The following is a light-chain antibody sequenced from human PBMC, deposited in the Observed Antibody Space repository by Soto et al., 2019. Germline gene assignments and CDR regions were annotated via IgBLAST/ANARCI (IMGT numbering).Light chain of an antibody. CDR3: QNYNSAPRP. J-gene: IGKJ1*01. V-gene: IGKV1-27*01. Sequence: DLQMTQSPSSLSASIGDRVTISCRASQGISNDLAWYQQKPGKVPYLLIYAASTSHSGVPSRFRGSGSGTDFTLTISSLQHDDVATYYCQNYNSAPRPFGQGTKVDIK. CDR2: AAS. CDR1: QGISND.